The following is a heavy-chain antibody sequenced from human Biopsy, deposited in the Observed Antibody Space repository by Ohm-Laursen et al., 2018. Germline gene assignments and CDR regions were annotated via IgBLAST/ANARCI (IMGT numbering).Heavy chain of an antibody. CDR1: DGSLNSYY. Sequence: GTLSLTCTVSDGSLNSYYWNWIRQPPGKRLEWIGNIYYSGSTNFNPSLKSRGTISVDTSKNQFSLKLSSVTAADTAVYFCARGSSYGYDFDYWGQGTLVAVSS. CDR2: IYYSGST. J-gene: IGHJ4*02. CDR3: ARGSSYGYDFDY. D-gene: IGHD5-18*01. V-gene: IGHV4-59*01.